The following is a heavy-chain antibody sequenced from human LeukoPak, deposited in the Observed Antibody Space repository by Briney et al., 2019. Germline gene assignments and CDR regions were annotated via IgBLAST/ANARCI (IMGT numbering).Heavy chain of an antibody. CDR1: GYTFTSYY. CDR3: ARGHAPRYSGYGYGMDV. V-gene: IGHV1-46*01. CDR2: INPSGGST. D-gene: IGHD5-12*01. J-gene: IGHJ6*02. Sequence: ASVKVSCKASGYTFTSYYMHWVRQAPGQGLEWMGIINPSGGSTSYAQKFQGRVTITADKSTSTAYMELSSLRSEDTAVYYCARGHAPRYSGYGYGMDVWGQGTTVTVSS.